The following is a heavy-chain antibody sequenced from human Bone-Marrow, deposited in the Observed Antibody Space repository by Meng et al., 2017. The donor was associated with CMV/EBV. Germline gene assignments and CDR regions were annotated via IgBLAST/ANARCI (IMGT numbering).Heavy chain of an antibody. CDR3: ARDLSRTKRDYRGISDY. CDR2: IWYDGSNK. J-gene: IGHJ4*02. D-gene: IGHD4-23*01. Sequence: GESLKISCAASGFTFSSYGMHWVRQAPGKGLEWVAVIWYDGSNKYYADSVKGRFTISRDNSKNTLYLQMNSLRAEDTAVYYCARDLSRTKRDYRGISDYWGLGTLVTVSS. V-gene: IGHV3-33*01. CDR1: GFTFSSYG.